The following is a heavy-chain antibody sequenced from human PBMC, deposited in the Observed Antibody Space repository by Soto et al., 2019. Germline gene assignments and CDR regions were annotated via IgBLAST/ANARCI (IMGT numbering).Heavy chain of an antibody. J-gene: IGHJ4*02. CDR1: GYTFTEYG. Sequence: QVQLVQSGAEVKKPGASVKISCKASGYTFTEYGISWVRQAPGQGPEWMGCISPHNGNTKYAQKVQGRVTTTTDASTSTAYLELRSLRSDDTATYFCARVGYRTLDYWGQGTEVPVSS. V-gene: IGHV1-18*04. D-gene: IGHD5-18*01. CDR3: ARVGYRTLDY. CDR2: ISPHNGNT.